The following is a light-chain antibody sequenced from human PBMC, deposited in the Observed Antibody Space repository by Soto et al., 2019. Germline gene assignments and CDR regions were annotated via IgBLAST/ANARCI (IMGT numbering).Light chain of an antibody. CDR3: GSHAGNSNLV. CDR1: SGDVGAYNY. V-gene: IGLV2-11*01. Sequence: QSALTQPRSVSGSPGQSVTISCTGTSGDVGAYNYVSWYQQHPGKAPKLMIYEVTKRPSGVPDRFSGSKSGNTASLTVSGLQTEDEADYYCGSHAGNSNLVFGGGTKLTVL. J-gene: IGLJ3*02. CDR2: EVT.